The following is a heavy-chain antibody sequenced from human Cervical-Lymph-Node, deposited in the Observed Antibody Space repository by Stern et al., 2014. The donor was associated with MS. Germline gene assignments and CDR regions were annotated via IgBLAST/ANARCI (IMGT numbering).Heavy chain of an antibody. J-gene: IGHJ4*02. CDR2: IIPMFGTA. CDR1: GGTFSNYA. D-gene: IGHD3-10*01. CDR3: VLQTLGATY. Sequence: VQLEESGAEVKKPGSSVKVSCKASGGTFSNYAMNWVRQAPGQGLVCMGGIIPMFGTANHTQHFQGRVTFTADKSTNTAFLELSGLRSGDTAIYYCVLQTLGATYWGQGTLVTVSA. V-gene: IGHV1-69*06.